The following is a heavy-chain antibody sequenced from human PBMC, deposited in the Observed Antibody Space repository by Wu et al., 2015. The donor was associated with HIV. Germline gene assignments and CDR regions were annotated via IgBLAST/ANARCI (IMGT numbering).Heavy chain of an antibody. Sequence: QVKLVQSGAEVKKPGASVKVSCKASGYTFNTYGISWVREAPGQGLEWMGWISTYNGNTNFAQKFQGRVTMTTDTSTTTVYMELRSLRSDDTAVYYCARDSRYFNMIVSRSFDIWGQGTVVTVSS. CDR1: GYTFNTYG. V-gene: IGHV1-18*01. J-gene: IGHJ3*02. D-gene: IGHD3-22*01. CDR2: ISTYNGNT. CDR3: ARDSRYFNMIVSRSFDI.